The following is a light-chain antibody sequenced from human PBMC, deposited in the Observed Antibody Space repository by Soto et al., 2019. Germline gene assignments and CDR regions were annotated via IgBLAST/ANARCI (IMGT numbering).Light chain of an antibody. Sequence: QSALTQPPSVSGSPGQSVTISCTGTSSDVGSYNRVSWYQQPPGTAPKLMIYEVSNRTSGVPDRFSGSKSGNTASLTISGLQAEDEADYYCSSYTSSSTSYDVFGTGTKLTVL. J-gene: IGLJ1*01. V-gene: IGLV2-18*02. CDR1: SSDVGSYNR. CDR3: SSYTSSSTSYDV. CDR2: EVS.